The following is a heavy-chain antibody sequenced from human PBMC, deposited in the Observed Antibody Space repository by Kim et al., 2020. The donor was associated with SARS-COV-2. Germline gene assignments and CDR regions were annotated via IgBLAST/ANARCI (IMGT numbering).Heavy chain of an antibody. Sequence: SETLSLTCAVSGGSISSSNWWSWVRQPPGKGLEWIGEIYHSGSTNYNPSLKSRVTISVDKSKNQFSLKLSSVTAADTAVYYCASGGGRDSSGYYQVDWYFDLWGRGTLVTVSS. J-gene: IGHJ2*01. CDR3: ASGGGRDSSGYYQVDWYFDL. D-gene: IGHD3-22*01. V-gene: IGHV4-4*02. CDR1: GGSISSSNW. CDR2: IYHSGST.